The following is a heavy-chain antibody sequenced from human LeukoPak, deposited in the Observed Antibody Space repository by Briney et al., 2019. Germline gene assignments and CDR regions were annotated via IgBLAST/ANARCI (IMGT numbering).Heavy chain of an antibody. CDR2: ISSNGGTT. J-gene: IGHJ4*02. Sequence: GGSLRLSCAASGFTFSSYAMHWVRQAPGKGLEYVSAISSNGGTTFYANSVKGRFTISRDNSKNTLYLQMGSLSADDMAVYYCARALYSSGEDRPDYWGQGTLVTVSS. V-gene: IGHV3-64*01. CDR1: GFTFSSYA. D-gene: IGHD2-8*02. CDR3: ARALYSSGEDRPDY.